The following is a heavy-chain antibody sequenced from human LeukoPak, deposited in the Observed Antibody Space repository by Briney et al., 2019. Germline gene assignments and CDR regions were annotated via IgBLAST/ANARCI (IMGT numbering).Heavy chain of an antibody. CDR2: IIPIFGTA. V-gene: IGHV1-69*06. CDR1: GGTFSSYA. CDR3: ARGPLAAAGTPDY. J-gene: IGHJ4*02. D-gene: IGHD6-13*01. Sequence: ASVKVSCKASGGTFSSYAISWVRQAPGQGLEWMGGIIPIFGTANYAQKFQGRVTITADKSTSTAYMELSSLRSEDTAVYYCARGPLAAAGTPDYWGQGTLVTVSS.